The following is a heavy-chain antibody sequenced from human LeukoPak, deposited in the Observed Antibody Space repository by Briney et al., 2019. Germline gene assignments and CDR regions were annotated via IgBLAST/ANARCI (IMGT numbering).Heavy chain of an antibody. Sequence: GGSLRLSCAASGFTFSSYEMNWVRQAPGKGLEWVANINLDGSEQYYVDSVKGRFTISRDNAKNSLYLQMNSLRAEDTAVYFCARDEYYSKYDYWGQGTLVTVSS. CDR2: INLDGSEQ. CDR1: GFTFSSYE. D-gene: IGHD3-10*01. V-gene: IGHV3-7*01. J-gene: IGHJ4*02. CDR3: ARDEYYSKYDY.